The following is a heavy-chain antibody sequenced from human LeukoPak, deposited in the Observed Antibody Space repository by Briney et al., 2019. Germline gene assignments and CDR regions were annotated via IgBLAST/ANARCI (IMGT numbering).Heavy chain of an antibody. D-gene: IGHD6-19*01. CDR2: IRSKAYGGTT. Sequence: GGSLRLSCTASGFTLGDYAMSWVRQAPGKGREWVGFIRSKAYGGTTEYAASVKGRFTISRDDSKSIAYLQMNSLKTEDTAVYYCTREDSSGWYGSYYYYMDVWGKGTTVTISS. CDR1: GFTLGDYA. CDR3: TREDSSGWYGSYYYYMDV. J-gene: IGHJ6*03. V-gene: IGHV3-49*04.